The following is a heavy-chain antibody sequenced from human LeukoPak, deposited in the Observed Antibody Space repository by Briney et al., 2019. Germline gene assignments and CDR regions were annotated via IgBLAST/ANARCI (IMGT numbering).Heavy chain of an antibody. D-gene: IGHD6-13*01. CDR1: GFTFSNYW. J-gene: IGHJ4*02. CDR2: IKEDGSAK. V-gene: IGHV3-7*01. CDR3: ARAALSSSWYYFDY. Sequence: GGSLRPSCAASGFTFSNYWMSWVRQAPGKGLEWVANIKEDGSAKYYVDSVKGRFTISRDNAKNSLYLQMNSLRAEDTAVYYCARAALSSSWYYFDYWGQGTLVTVSS.